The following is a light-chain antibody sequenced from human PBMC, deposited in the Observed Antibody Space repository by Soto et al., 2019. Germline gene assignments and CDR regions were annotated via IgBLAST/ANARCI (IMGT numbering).Light chain of an antibody. CDR1: QSIKF. CDR2: EAT. V-gene: IGKV1D-12*01. J-gene: IGKJ5*01. Sequence: IQMSQSLSSVSSAGGDTVTITFRASQSIKFLAWYQQKPGKAPRLLIYEATNLQSGVPPRFSGSGSGTDFTLTISSLQPEDFATYFCQQANSFPITFGQGTRLEIK. CDR3: QQANSFPIT.